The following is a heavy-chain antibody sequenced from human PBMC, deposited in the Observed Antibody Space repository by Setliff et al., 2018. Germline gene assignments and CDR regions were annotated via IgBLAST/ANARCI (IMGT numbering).Heavy chain of an antibody. D-gene: IGHD3-22*01. V-gene: IGHV1-18*01. J-gene: IGHJ6*03. CDR1: GYTFTNYG. CDR3: AREGRRYYDSSGYYYDPYYYYYMDV. Sequence: GASVKVSCKASGYTFTNYGISWVRQAPGQGPEWMGWISAYNDNTNYAQKVQGRVTMTTDTSTSTAYMELRSLTSDDTAVYYCAREGRRYYDSSGYYYDPYYYYYMDVWGKGTTVTVSS. CDR2: ISAYNDNT.